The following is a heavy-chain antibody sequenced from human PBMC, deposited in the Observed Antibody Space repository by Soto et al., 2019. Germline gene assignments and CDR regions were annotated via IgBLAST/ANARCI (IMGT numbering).Heavy chain of an antibody. D-gene: IGHD2-2*01. Sequence: QAQLEQSGGEVKTPGSSVKVSCKASRVAFSKFIVTWVRQAPGVGLEWVGGIIPVFGTANYAQKFQGRVTITADEATSTSYMEVNNLRSEDTAVYYCAKVRYSSPMGYYYGRDVWGQGTTVTVSS. J-gene: IGHJ6*02. CDR2: IIPVFGTA. CDR3: AKVRYSSPMGYYYGRDV. CDR1: RVAFSKFI. V-gene: IGHV1-69*01.